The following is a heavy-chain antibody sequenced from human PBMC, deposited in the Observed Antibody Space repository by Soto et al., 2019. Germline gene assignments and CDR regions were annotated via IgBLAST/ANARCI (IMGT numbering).Heavy chain of an antibody. CDR3: VRHEDYYDSSGYYSGHYGLAV. D-gene: IGHD3-22*01. CDR1: GGSISSSSYY. Sequence: SETLSLTCTVSGGSISSSSYYWGWIRQPPGKGLEWIGSIYYSGSTYYNPSLKSRVTISVDTSKNQFSLKLSSVTAADTAVYYCVRHEDYYDSSGYYSGHYGLAVRGQGTTVTVSS. CDR2: IYYSGST. J-gene: IGHJ6*02. V-gene: IGHV4-39*01.